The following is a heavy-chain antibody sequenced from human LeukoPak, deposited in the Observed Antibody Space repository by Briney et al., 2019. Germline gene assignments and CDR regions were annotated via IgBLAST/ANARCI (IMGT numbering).Heavy chain of an antibody. V-gene: IGHV4-4*02. CDR1: GGSISSSNW. Sequence: SETLSLTCAVSGGSISSSNWWSGVRPPPGKGLEWIGEIYHSGSTNYNPSLKSRVTISVDKSKNQFSLKLSSVTAADTAVYYCAKSGVWSGAFDIWGRGTMVTVSS. CDR2: IYHSGST. CDR3: AKSGVWSGAFDI. J-gene: IGHJ3*02. D-gene: IGHD2-21*01.